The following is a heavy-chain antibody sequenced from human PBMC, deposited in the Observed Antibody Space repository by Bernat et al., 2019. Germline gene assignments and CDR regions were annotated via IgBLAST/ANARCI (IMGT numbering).Heavy chain of an antibody. CDR1: GFTFSSYS. V-gene: IGHV3-21*01. Sequence: EVQLVESGGGLVKPGGSLRLSCAASGFTFSSYSMNWVRQAPGKGLEWVSSISSSSSYIYYADSVKGRFTISRDNAKNSLYLQMNSLRAEDTAVYYCASDTSPLPPSSSWYGPYYYGMDVWGQGTTVTVSS. CDR2: ISSSSSYI. J-gene: IGHJ6*02. CDR3: ASDTSPLPPSSSWYGPYYYGMDV. D-gene: IGHD6-13*01.